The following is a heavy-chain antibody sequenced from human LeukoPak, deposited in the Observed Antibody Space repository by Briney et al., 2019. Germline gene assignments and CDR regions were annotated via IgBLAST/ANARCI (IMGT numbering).Heavy chain of an antibody. CDR1: GFTFSSYN. D-gene: IGHD3-3*01. CDR2: ISISNNTI. Sequence: GGTLRLSCAASGFTFSSYNLNWGRHAPAKGPEWVSYISISNNTISYTNSLKGRFPISTDNAKNSLYLQMNSLRAEDTAVYYCAKGGLLEWLLCIFDYWGQGKLVTVSS. CDR3: AKGGLLEWLLCIFDY. V-gene: IGHV3-48*01. J-gene: IGHJ4*02.